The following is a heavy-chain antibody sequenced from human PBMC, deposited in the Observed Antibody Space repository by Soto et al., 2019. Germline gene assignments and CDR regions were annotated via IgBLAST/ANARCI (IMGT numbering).Heavy chain of an antibody. CDR2: IYYSGST. J-gene: IGHJ3*02. CDR3: ARVGGSYFRGTFDI. V-gene: IGHV4-59*01. D-gene: IGHD1-26*01. CDR1: GGSISSYY. Sequence: SETLSLTCTVSGGSISSYYWSWIRQPPGKGLEWIGYIYYSGSTNYNPSLKSRVTISVDTSKNQFSLKLSSVTAADTAVYYCARVGGSYFRGTFDIWGQGTMVTVSS.